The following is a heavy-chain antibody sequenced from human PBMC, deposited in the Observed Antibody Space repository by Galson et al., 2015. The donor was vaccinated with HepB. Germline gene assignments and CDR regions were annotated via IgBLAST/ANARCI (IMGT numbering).Heavy chain of an antibody. Sequence: SVKVSCKASGSTFTSYAMHWVRQAPGQGLEWVGWINTNTGNPTYAQGFTGRFVFSLDTSVSTAYLQISSLKAEDTAVYYCARGYHNIVPTVNDDYWGQGTLVTVSS. CDR3: ARGYHNIVPTVNDDY. CDR1: GSTFTSYA. J-gene: IGHJ4*02. D-gene: IGHD5-12*01. V-gene: IGHV7-4-1*02. CDR2: INTNTGNP.